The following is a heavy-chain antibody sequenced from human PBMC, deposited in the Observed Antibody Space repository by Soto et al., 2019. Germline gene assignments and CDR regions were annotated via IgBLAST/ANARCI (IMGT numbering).Heavy chain of an antibody. CDR1: GFTFSSYA. V-gene: IGHV3-30-3*01. D-gene: IGHD6-19*01. J-gene: IGHJ4*02. CDR2: ISYDGSDK. CDR3: ARDRSGWPDAFDY. Sequence: PGGSLRLSCAASGFTFSSYATHWVRQAPGKGLEWVAVISYDGSDKYYADSVKGRFTISRDNSKNTLYLQMNSLRAEDTAVYYCARDRSGWPDAFDYWGQGTLVTVSS.